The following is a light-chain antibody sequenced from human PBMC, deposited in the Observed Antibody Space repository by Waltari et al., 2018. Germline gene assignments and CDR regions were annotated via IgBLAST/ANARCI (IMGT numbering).Light chain of an antibody. CDR2: AAS. Sequence: DIRMTQSPPFVSASVGDSVTITCRASQDISRWLAWYRQKPGKAPELLIYAASSLQSGVPSRFSGRGAGTDFSLIISDLHPEDFASYFCQHTHSFPHSFGGGTTLDI. CDR3: QHTHSFPHS. J-gene: IGKJ4*01. CDR1: QDISRW. V-gene: IGKV1-12*01.